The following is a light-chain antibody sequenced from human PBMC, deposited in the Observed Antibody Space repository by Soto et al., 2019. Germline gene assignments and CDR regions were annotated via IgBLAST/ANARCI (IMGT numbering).Light chain of an antibody. CDR1: QSVDSNY. CDR3: QQYGSSPWT. Sequence: EIVLTQSPGTLSLSPGERVTLSCRASQSVDSNYLAWYHQKPGQAPRLLIYGASSRATGIPDRFSGSGSGTDFTLTISRVEPEDFAVYYCQQYGSSPWTFGQGTKVEVK. CDR2: GAS. V-gene: IGKV3-20*01. J-gene: IGKJ1*01.